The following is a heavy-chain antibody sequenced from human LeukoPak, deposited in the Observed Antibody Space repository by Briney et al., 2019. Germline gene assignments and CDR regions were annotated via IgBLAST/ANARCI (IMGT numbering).Heavy chain of an antibody. D-gene: IGHD3-22*01. CDR2: IYYSGST. Sequence: PSETLSLTCTVSGGSISSSSYYWGWIRQPPGKGLEWIGSIYYSGSTYYNPSLKSRVTISVDTSKDQFSLKLSPVTAADTAVYYCARGQYYYDSSGYYRFDYWGQGTLVTVSS. CDR1: GGSISSSSYY. J-gene: IGHJ4*02. V-gene: IGHV4-39*07. CDR3: ARGQYYYDSSGYYRFDY.